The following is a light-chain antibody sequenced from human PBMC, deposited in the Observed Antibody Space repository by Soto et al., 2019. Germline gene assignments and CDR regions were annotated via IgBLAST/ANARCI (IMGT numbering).Light chain of an antibody. J-gene: IGKJ1*01. CDR2: DAS. CDR3: QQRSEWPRT. V-gene: IGKV3-11*01. Sequence: EIVLTQSPATLSSSPGERATLSCRASQSISSSLAWYQQKPGQAPRLLIYDASTRATGFPARFSGSGSGTDFTLTIGSLEPEDFAVYYCQQRSEWPRTFGQGTKVDIK. CDR1: QSISSS.